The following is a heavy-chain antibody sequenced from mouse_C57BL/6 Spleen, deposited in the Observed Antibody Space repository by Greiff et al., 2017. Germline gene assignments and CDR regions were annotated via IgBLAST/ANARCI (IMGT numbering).Heavy chain of an antibody. V-gene: IGHV14-3*01. CDR3: ASPPNLLLRGYFDY. J-gene: IGHJ2*01. D-gene: IGHD1-1*01. CDR1: GFNIKNTY. Sequence: VQLQQSVAELVRPGASVKSSCTASGFNIKNTYMHWVKQRPEQGLEWIGRIDPANGNTKYAPKFQGKATITADTSSNTAYLQLSSLTSEDTAIYYCASPPNLLLRGYFDYWGQGTTLTVSS. CDR2: IDPANGNT.